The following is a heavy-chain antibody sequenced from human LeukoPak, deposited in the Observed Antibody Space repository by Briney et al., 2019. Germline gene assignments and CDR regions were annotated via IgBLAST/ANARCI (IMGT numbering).Heavy chain of an antibody. CDR1: GFSFSNYG. V-gene: IGHV3-30*02. Sequence: GRSLRLSCAASGFSFSNYGMHWVRQAPGKGLEWVAFIRYDDSNKYYADSVKGRFTISRDNSKNTLSLQMDSLRTEDTSIYYCAKGAWAADGPMGNNFASWGQGTLVIVSS. D-gene: IGHD6-13*01. CDR3: AKGAWAADGPMGNNFAS. J-gene: IGHJ4*02. CDR2: IRYDDSNK.